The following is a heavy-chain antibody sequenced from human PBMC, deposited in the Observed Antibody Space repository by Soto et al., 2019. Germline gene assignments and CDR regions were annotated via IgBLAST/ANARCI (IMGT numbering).Heavy chain of an antibody. CDR2: ISAYNGNT. J-gene: IGHJ5*02. CDR3: ARDRRFGELVYTWFAP. D-gene: IGHD3-10*01. Sequence: QVQLVQSGAEVKKPGASVKVSCKASGYTFTSYGISWVRQAPGQGLEWMGWISAYNGNTNYAQKLQGRVTMTTDTSTSKDYMELRGLRADDTAVYYCARDRRFGELVYTWFAPWGQGIVVTVSS. CDR1: GYTFTSYG. V-gene: IGHV1-18*01.